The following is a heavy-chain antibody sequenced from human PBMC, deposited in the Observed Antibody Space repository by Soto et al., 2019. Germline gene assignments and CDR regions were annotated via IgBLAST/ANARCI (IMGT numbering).Heavy chain of an antibody. D-gene: IGHD3-22*01. J-gene: IGHJ4*02. V-gene: IGHV3-15*01. CDR1: GFTFSNAW. CDR3: TTGYSVVVITEGFDY. CDR2: IKSKTDGGTT. Sequence: GGSLRLSCAASGFTFSNAWMSWVRQAPGKGLEWVGRIKSKTDGGTTDYAAPMKGRFTISRDDSKNTLYLQMNSLKTEDTAVYYCTTGYSVVVITEGFDYWGQGTLVTVSS.